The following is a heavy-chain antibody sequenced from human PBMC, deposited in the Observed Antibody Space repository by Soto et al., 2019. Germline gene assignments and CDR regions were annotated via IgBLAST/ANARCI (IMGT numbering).Heavy chain of an antibody. CDR3: ARRLGAAGDYFYGLDV. J-gene: IGHJ6*02. Sequence: QEQLVQSGAEVKKPGASVKVSCKASGYTFTEYYIHWVRQVPGRGLEWMGWISPNSGRTKSAQKFQGWVTMTEDTSIGTVYMELNGLKSDDTAIYFCARRLGAAGDYFYGLDVWGQGTAVIVSS. CDR1: GYTFTEYY. V-gene: IGHV1-2*04. CDR2: ISPNSGRT. D-gene: IGHD6-25*01.